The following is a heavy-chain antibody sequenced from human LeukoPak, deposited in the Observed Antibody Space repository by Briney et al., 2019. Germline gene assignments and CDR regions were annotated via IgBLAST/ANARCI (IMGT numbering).Heavy chain of an antibody. CDR1: GGSFSGYY. CDR2: INHSGST. CDR3: ATLYGGNWY. V-gene: IGHV4-34*01. J-gene: IGHJ4*02. Sequence: NPSETLSLTCAVYGGSFSGYYWSWIRQPPGKGLEWIGEINHSGSTNYNPSLKSRVTISVDTSKNQFSLKLSSVTAADTAVYYCATLYGGNWYWGQGTLVTVSS. D-gene: IGHD4-23*01.